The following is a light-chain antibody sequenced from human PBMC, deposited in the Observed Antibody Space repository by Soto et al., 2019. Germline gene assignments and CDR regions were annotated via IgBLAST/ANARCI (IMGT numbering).Light chain of an antibody. CDR3: QSYDSSLSAVV. V-gene: IGLV1-40*01. CDR2: DNS. CDR1: SSNIGPGYD. Sequence: QSVLTQPPSVSGAPGQRVTISCTGTSSNIGPGYDVHWYQHLPGAAPRVLIYDNSNRPAGVPDRFSGSKSGTSASLAITGVQAEDEGDYYCQSYDSSLSAVVFGGGTKLTVL. J-gene: IGLJ2*01.